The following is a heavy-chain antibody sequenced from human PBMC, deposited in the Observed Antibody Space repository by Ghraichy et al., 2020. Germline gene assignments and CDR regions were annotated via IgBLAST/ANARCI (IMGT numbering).Heavy chain of an antibody. J-gene: IGHJ6*02. Sequence: SETLSLTCAVSGGSISSNNWWSWVRQPPGKGLEWIGEMYHSGSTNYNPSLKSRVTISVDKSRNQFSLKLSSVTAADTAVYYCARGYCSSTSCYPPYRADYYYGWDVWGQGTTVTVSS. V-gene: IGHV4-4*02. CDR3: ARGYCSSTSCYPPYRADYYYGWDV. D-gene: IGHD2-2*01. CDR2: MYHSGST. CDR1: GGSISSNNW.